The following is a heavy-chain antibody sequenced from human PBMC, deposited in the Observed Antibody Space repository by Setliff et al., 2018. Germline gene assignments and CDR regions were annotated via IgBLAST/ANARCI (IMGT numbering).Heavy chain of an antibody. CDR1: GGSISNYYW. D-gene: IGHD4-17*01. CDR3: AHKYGDYVRYFQH. J-gene: IGHJ1*01. Sequence: TLSLTCTVSGGSISNYYWSWIRQPPGKALEWLALIYWNDDKRYSPSLKSRLTITKDTSKNQVVLTMTNMDPVDTATYYCAHKYGDYVRYFQHWGQGTLVTVSS. CDR2: IYWNDDK. V-gene: IGHV2-5*01.